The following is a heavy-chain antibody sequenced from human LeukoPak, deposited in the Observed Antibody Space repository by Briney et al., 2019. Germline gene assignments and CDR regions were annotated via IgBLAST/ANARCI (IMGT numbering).Heavy chain of an antibody. D-gene: IGHD6-19*01. Sequence: GSLRLSCAASGFTFSNAWMSWIRQPPGKGLEWIGEINHSGSTNYNPSLKSRVTISVDTSKNQFSLKLSSVTAADTAVYYCARPGYSSGRFDPWGQGTLVTVSS. V-gene: IGHV4-34*01. CDR3: ARPGYSSGRFDP. CDR1: GFTFSNAW. CDR2: INHSGST. J-gene: IGHJ5*02.